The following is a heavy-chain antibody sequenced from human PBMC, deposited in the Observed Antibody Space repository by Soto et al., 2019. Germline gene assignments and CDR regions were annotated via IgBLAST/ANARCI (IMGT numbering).Heavy chain of an antibody. D-gene: IGHD5-12*01. CDR3: ARVTHSGYDYHYYYYGMDV. J-gene: IGHJ6*02. V-gene: IGHV1-69*13. CDR1: GGTFSSYA. Sequence: ASVKVSCKASGGTFSSYAISWVRQAPGQGLEWMGGIIPIFGTANYAQKFQGRVTITADESTSTAYMELSSLRSEDTAVYYCARVTHSGYDYHYYYYGMDVWGQGTTVTVSS. CDR2: IIPIFGTA.